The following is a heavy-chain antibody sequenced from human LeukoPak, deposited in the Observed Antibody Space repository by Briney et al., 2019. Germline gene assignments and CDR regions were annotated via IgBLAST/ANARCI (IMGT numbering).Heavy chain of an antibody. D-gene: IGHD2-2*01. CDR2: ISTNTGNP. J-gene: IGHJ3*01. CDR3: ARDHVKLGSSFHPFDTFDV. V-gene: IGHV7-4-1*02. CDR1: GYTFTSYA. Sequence: ASVKVSCKASGYTFTSYAINWVRQAPGQGLEWMGWISTNTGNPTYAQGFTGRFVFSLDTSVGTAYLQISSLKAEDTAVYYCARDHVKLGSSFHPFDTFDVWGQGTLVTVSS.